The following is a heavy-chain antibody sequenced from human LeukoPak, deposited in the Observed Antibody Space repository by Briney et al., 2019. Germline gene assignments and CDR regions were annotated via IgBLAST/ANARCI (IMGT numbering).Heavy chain of an antibody. CDR1: GFTFSSYW. Sequence: GGSLRLSCAASGFTFSSYWMHWVRQAPGKGLLWVSRINSDGSSTSYADSVKGRFTISRDNAKNTLYLQMNSLRAEDTAVYYCAREGYESCLDYWGQGTLVTVSS. J-gene: IGHJ4*02. CDR2: INSDGSST. V-gene: IGHV3-74*01. D-gene: IGHD5-12*01. CDR3: AREGYESCLDY.